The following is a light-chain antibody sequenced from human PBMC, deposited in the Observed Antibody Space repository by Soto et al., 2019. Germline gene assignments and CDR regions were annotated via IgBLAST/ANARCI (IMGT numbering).Light chain of an antibody. CDR3: QQYGSSPPT. CDR1: QSVSSNY. Sequence: EIVLTQSPGTLSLSPGERATLSCRASQSVSSNYLAWYRRKPGQAPRLLIYGASNRATDIPGRFSGSGSGTDFTLTITRLEPEDFAVYYCQQYGSSPPTFGRGTRVEIK. J-gene: IGKJ1*01. CDR2: GAS. V-gene: IGKV3-20*01.